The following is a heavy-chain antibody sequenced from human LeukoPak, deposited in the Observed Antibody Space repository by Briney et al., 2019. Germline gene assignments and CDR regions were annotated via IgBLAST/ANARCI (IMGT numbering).Heavy chain of an antibody. CDR1: GFTFSSYA. D-gene: IGHD5-24*01. J-gene: IGHJ3*02. CDR2: ISYDGSNK. V-gene: IGHV3-30-3*01. CDR3: ARSKDGETDAFDI. Sequence: GGSLRLSCAASGFTFSSYAMHWVRQAPGKGLEWVAVISYDGSNKYYADSVKGRFTISRDNSKNTLYLQMNSLRAEDTAVYYCARSKDGETDAFDIWGQGTMVTVSS.